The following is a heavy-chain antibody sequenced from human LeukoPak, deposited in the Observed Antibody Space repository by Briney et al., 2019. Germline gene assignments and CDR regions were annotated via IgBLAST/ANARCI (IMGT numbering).Heavy chain of an antibody. Sequence: GGSLRLSCAASGFTVSDNYMSWVRQAPGKGLEWVSVMYSRGDTYYANSVKGRFTFSRDISKNTLYLQMDGLRNEDTAMYYCARAAPQVPAAGVLASWGQGTLVIVSS. V-gene: IGHV3-53*01. CDR3: ARAAPQVPAAGVLAS. J-gene: IGHJ5*02. CDR1: GFTVSDNY. D-gene: IGHD6-13*01. CDR2: MYSRGDT.